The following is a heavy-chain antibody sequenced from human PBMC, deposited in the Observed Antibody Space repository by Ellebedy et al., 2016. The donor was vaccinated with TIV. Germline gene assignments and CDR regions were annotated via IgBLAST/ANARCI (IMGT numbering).Heavy chain of an antibody. CDR2: VHYSGGT. D-gene: IGHD4-23*01. J-gene: IGHJ5*02. Sequence: SETLSLTXSVSGGSINSYYWSWIRQSPVKGLEWIGYVHYSGGTKYSPFLKSRVFISIDTSKNQFSLKLSSVTAADTAVYYCARDSSNSRWYLWGQGTLVTVSS. CDR3: ARDSSNSRWYL. CDR1: GGSINSYY. V-gene: IGHV4-59*01.